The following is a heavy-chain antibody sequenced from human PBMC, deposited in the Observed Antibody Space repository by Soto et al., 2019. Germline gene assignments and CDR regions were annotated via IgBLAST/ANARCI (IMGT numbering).Heavy chain of an antibody. Sequence: SETLSLTCTVSGASISSYFWTWIRQPAGKGLDWIGRISTSGTTNYNPSLKSRVTMSVDTSKNHFSLNLSSVTAADTAVYYCAREAGPDRWFDPWGQGTLVTAPQ. CDR1: GASISSYF. V-gene: IGHV4-4*07. CDR3: AREAGPDRWFDP. D-gene: IGHD6-19*01. J-gene: IGHJ5*02. CDR2: ISTSGTT.